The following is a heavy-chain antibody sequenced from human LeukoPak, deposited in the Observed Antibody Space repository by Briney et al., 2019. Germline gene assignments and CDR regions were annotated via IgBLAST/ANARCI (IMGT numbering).Heavy chain of an antibody. CDR2: ISGSGGST. V-gene: IGHV3-23*01. D-gene: IGHD6-6*01. CDR1: GFTFSSYA. Sequence: GGSLRLSCAASGFTFSSYAMSWVRQAPGKGLEWVSAISGSGGSTSYADSVKGRFTISRDNSKNTLYLQMKGLRAEDTAIYYCAKRVEYSSSSGGYFDYWGQGTLVTVSS. CDR3: AKRVEYSSSSGGYFDY. J-gene: IGHJ4*02.